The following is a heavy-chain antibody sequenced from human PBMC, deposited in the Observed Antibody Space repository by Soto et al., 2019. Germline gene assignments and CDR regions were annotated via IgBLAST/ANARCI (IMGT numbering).Heavy chain of an antibody. D-gene: IGHD1-26*01. Sequence: QVTLKESGPVLVKPTEPLTLTCAVSGFSLSNAKMGVSWIRQPPGKAMEWLAHLFSNDEESYSTSLKSRLTISKDTSKSQVVLTVTDMDHVDTATYYCARKGDTYYYAMYVWGHGITFTV. CDR3: ARKGDTYYYAMYV. J-gene: IGHJ6*02. V-gene: IGHV2-26*01. CDR2: LFSNDEE. CDR1: GFSLSNAKMG.